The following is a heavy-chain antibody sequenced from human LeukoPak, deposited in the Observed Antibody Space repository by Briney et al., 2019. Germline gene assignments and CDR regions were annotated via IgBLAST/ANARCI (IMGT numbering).Heavy chain of an antibody. Sequence: ASVKVSCKASGYTFTSYAMHWVRQAPGQRLEWMGWINAGNGNTKYSQEFQGRVTMTRDTSISTAYMELSRLRSDDTAVYYCARPVSGDGTAAAQFDYWGQGTLVTVSS. D-gene: IGHD6-13*01. CDR1: GYTFTSYA. J-gene: IGHJ4*02. V-gene: IGHV1-3*01. CDR2: INAGNGNT. CDR3: ARPVSGDGTAAAQFDY.